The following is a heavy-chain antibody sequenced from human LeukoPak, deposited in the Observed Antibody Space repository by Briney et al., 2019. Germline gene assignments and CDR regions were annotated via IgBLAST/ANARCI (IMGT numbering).Heavy chain of an antibody. D-gene: IGHD6-13*01. J-gene: IGHJ6*03. V-gene: IGHV4-59*01. CDR1: GSSISSYY. CDR2: IYYSGST. Sequence: SETLSLTCTVSGSSISSYYWSWIRQPPGKGLEWIGYIYYSGSTNYNPSLKSRVTISVDTSKNQFSLKLSSVTAADTAVYYCARGFGYSSSWYHLSPYYYYMDVWGKGTTVTISS. CDR3: ARGFGYSSSWYHLSPYYYYMDV.